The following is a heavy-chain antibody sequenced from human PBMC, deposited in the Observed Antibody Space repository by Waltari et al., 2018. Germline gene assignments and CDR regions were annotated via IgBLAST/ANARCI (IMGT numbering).Heavy chain of an antibody. CDR2: ISYSGAT. CDR3: ATYIGASIGTAAFDV. D-gene: IGHD3-16*01. J-gene: IGHJ3*01. V-gene: IGHV4-39*01. Sequence: VGIGRPTGKGLEWIATISYSGATYNNPSLRSRVTIAVDTSKNQLSLKLSSVTAADTAVYYCATYIGASIGTAAFDVWGQGTMVTVYS.